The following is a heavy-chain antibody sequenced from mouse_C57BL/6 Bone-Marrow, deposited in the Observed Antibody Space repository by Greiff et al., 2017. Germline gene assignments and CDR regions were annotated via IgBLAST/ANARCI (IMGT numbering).Heavy chain of an antibody. CDR1: GYTFTSYG. D-gene: IGHD1-1*01. J-gene: IGHJ3*01. CDR3: ARSHYYGSSYEAC. Sequence: KQSCKASGYTFTSYGISWVKQRTGQGLEWIGEIYPRSGNTYYNEKFKGKATLTADKSSSTAYMELRSLTSEDSAVYFCARSHYYGSSYEACWGQGTLVTVSA. V-gene: IGHV1-81*01. CDR2: IYPRSGNT.